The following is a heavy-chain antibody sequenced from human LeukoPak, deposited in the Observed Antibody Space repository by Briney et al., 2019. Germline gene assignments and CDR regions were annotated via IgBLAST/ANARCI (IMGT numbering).Heavy chain of an antibody. D-gene: IGHD3-10*01. V-gene: IGHV3-74*01. CDR1: GFTFSNSW. CDR3: ANSYSPPHF. Sequence: GGSLRLSCAASGFTFSNSWMHWVRQAPGKRLVWVSRINTDGSTTNYADSVKGRFTISRDNARNTVYLQMNSLRAEDSAVYYCANSYSPPHFWGQGTLATVSS. J-gene: IGHJ4*02. CDR2: INTDGSTT.